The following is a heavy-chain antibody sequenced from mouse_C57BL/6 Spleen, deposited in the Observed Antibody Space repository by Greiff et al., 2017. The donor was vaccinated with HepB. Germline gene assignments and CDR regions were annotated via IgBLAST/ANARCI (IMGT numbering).Heavy chain of an antibody. CDR2: IYPRSGNT. Sequence: VKLQQSGAELARPGASVKLSCKASGYTFTSYGISWVKQRTGQGLEWIGEIYPRSGNTYYNEKFKGKATLTADKSSSTAYMELRSLTSEDSAVYFCARGGGNYGAMDYWGQGTSVTVSS. D-gene: IGHD2-1*01. CDR3: ARGGGNYGAMDY. J-gene: IGHJ4*01. V-gene: IGHV1-81*01. CDR1: GYTFTSYG.